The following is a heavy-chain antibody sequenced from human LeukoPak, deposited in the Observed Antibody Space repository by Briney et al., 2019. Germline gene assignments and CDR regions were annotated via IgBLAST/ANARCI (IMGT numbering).Heavy chain of an antibody. CDR1: RYTFTSYG. J-gene: IGHJ4*02. D-gene: IGHD3-10*01. V-gene: IGHV1-18*01. CDR2: ITAYNDNT. Sequence: ASVKVSCKASRYTFTSYGISWVRQAPGQGLEWMGWITAYNDNTNYAQKLQGRVTMTTDTSTSTDYMELRSPRSDDTAVYYCARALLWFGEPSHIDYWGQGTLVAASS. CDR3: ARALLWFGEPSHIDY.